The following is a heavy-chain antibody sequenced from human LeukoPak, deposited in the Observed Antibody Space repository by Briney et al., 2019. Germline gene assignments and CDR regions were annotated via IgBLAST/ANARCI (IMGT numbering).Heavy chain of an antibody. D-gene: IGHD4-11*01. J-gene: IGHJ6*02. CDR3: ARVPHRDYIHYYGMDV. V-gene: IGHV1-8*01. CDR1: GYTFTSYD. CDR2: MNPNSGNT. Sequence: ASVTVSCKASGYTFTSYDINWVRQATGQGLEWMGWMNPNSGNTGYAQKFQGRVTMTRNTSISTAYMELSSLRSEDTAVYYCARVPHRDYIHYYGMDVWGQGTTVTVSS.